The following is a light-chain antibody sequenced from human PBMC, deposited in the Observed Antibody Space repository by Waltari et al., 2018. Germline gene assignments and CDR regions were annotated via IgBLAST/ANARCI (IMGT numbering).Light chain of an antibody. J-gene: IGKJ1*01. Sequence: ESVLTQSPGTLSSSPGERATLSCRASQSVNTNYLAWYQQRPGQAPRLLIYGASNRATGTPDRFSGSGSGTDFTLTIRRLEPEDFAVYYCLQYGSSPWTFGQGTKLEIK. CDR2: GAS. CDR1: QSVNTNY. V-gene: IGKV3-20*01. CDR3: LQYGSSPWT.